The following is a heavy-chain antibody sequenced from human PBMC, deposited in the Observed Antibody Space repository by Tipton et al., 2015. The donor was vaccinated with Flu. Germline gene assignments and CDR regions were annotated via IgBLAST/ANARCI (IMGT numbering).Heavy chain of an antibody. D-gene: IGHD1-26*01. CDR1: GGSISSYY. Sequence: HTCTVSGGSISSYYWSWIRQPPGKGLEWIGYIYYSGSTNYNPSLKSRVTISVDTSKNQFSLRLSSVTAADTAVYYCARVGGSSYYYYGMDVWGQGTTVTVSS. J-gene: IGHJ6*02. CDR2: IYYSGST. V-gene: IGHV4-59*01. CDR3: ARVGGSSYYYYGMDV.